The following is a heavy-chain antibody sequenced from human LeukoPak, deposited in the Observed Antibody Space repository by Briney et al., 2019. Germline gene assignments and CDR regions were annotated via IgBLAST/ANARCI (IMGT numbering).Heavy chain of an antibody. J-gene: IGHJ4*02. Sequence: GGSLRLSCAASGFTFSSCAMSWVRQAPGKGLEWVSAISGSGGSTYYADSVKGRFTISRDNFKNTRYLQMNSLRAEDTAVYSCAKDGSRVPARYSFDYWGQGPLVTVSS. V-gene: IGHV3-23*01. CDR2: ISGSGGST. CDR1: GFTFSSCA. CDR3: AKDGSRVPARYSFDY. D-gene: IGHD3-10*01.